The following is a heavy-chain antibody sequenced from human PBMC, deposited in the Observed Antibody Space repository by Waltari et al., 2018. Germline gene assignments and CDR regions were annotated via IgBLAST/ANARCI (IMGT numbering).Heavy chain of an antibody. V-gene: IGHV3-53*01. D-gene: IGHD2-2*01. CDR1: GFSVSRNY. CDR3: TREDQGQPGGY. Sequence: VQLVESGVGLMQPGGSLRLSCAASGFSVSRNYMSWVRQAPGKGLEWVSLIYTDGTAYYADSVKGRFTISRDNSKNTLNLQMNSLRAEDTAVYYCTREDQGQPGGYWGQGTLVTVSS. CDR2: IYTDGTA. J-gene: IGHJ4*02.